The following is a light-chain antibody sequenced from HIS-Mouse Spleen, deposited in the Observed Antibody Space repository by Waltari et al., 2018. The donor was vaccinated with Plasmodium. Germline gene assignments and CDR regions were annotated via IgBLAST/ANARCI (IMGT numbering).Light chain of an antibody. CDR1: KLGDNY. CDR3: QAWDSSTVV. Sequence: SYELTQPPSVSVSPGQTASITCSGDKLGDNYACWYQQKPGQSPVLLIYQDSKRPSGIPERFSGSNSGNTATLTISGTQAMDEADYYCQAWDSSTVVFGGGTKLTVL. J-gene: IGLJ2*01. CDR2: QDS. V-gene: IGLV3-1*01.